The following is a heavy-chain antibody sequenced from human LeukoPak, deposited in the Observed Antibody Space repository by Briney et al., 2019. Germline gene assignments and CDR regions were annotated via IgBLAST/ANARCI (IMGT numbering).Heavy chain of an antibody. CDR3: ARDLLNYGSAYYDVGIFDS. CDR1: GFSFSTSG. D-gene: IGHD3-10*01. J-gene: IGHJ4*02. V-gene: IGHV3-30*04. CDR2: ISKDGRKN. Sequence: GRSLRLSCEASGFSFSTSGVHWVRQAPGKGLEWMAVISKDGRKNHYADTVKGRFTISRDNSKSTLFLQMNSLRPEDTAIYYCARDLLNYGSAYYDVGIFDSWGQGTLVTVSS.